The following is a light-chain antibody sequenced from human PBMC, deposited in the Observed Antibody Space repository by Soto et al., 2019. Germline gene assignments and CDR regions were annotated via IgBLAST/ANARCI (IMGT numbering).Light chain of an antibody. CDR3: QVWDSSRDHYV. CDR1: NIGTKS. Sequence: SYELTQPPSVSVAPGQTARITCEGDNIGTKSVHWYQQKPGQAPVLVVYYDSDRPSGIPERFSGSNSGNTATLTINRVEAGDEADYYCQVWDSSRDHYVFGTGTKVTVL. J-gene: IGLJ1*01. V-gene: IGLV3-21*02. CDR2: YDS.